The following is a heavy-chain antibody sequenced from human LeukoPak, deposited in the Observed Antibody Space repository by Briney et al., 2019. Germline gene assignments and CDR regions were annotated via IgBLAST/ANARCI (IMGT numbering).Heavy chain of an antibody. Sequence: SETLSLTCTVSGGSIRSGDYSWNWIRQHPGKGLEWIGYIYYSGSTYYNPSLKSRVTISVDTSKNQFSLKLSSVTAADTAVYYCARGQGFRSWFDPWGQGTLVTVSS. CDR3: ARGQGFRSWFDP. CDR1: GGSIRSGDYS. CDR2: IYYSGST. J-gene: IGHJ5*02. V-gene: IGHV4-31*03.